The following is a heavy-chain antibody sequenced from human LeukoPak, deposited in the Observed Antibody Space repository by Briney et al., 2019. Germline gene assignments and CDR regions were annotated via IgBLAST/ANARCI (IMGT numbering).Heavy chain of an antibody. Sequence: GGSLRLSCAASGFTVSSNYMSWVRQAPGKGLEWVSVFYSGGSTYYADSVKGRFTISRHNSKNTLYLQMNSLRAEDTAVYYCAAPGIAVAGGDYYYYYGMDVWGQGTTVTVSS. CDR2: FYSGGST. CDR1: GFTVSSNY. V-gene: IGHV3-53*04. CDR3: AAPGIAVAGGDYYYYYGMDV. D-gene: IGHD6-19*01. J-gene: IGHJ6*02.